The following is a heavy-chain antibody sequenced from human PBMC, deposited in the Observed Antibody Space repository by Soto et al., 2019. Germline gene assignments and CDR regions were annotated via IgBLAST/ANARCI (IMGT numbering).Heavy chain of an antibody. J-gene: IGHJ6*02. CDR2: IYPGDSDT. D-gene: IGHD3-10*01. CDR3: ARHGLEGPELWHGDKFDYYGMDV. Sequence: WQSMRNPWKVAGDSFVSFWSGCVSQMHGKGLEWMGIIYPGDSDTRYSPSFQGQVTISADKSISTAYLQWSSLKASDTAMYYCARHGLEGPELWHGDKFDYYGMDVWGQGTTVTVSS. V-gene: IGHV5-51*01. CDR1: GDSFVSFW.